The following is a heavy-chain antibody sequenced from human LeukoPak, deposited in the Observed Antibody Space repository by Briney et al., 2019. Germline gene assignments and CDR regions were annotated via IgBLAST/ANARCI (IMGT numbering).Heavy chain of an antibody. Sequence: SETLSLTCTVSGGSISSHYWSWIRQPPGKGLEWIGYIYYNGSTNYNPSLKSRVTISVDTSKNQFSLKLSSVTAADTAVYYCAREKEGSGYDYWGQGTLVTVSS. CDR1: GGSISSHY. CDR3: AREKEGSGYDY. V-gene: IGHV4-59*11. D-gene: IGHD3-22*01. CDR2: IYYNGST. J-gene: IGHJ4*02.